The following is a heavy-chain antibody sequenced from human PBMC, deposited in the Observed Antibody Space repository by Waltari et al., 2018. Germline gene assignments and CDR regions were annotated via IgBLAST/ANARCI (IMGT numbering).Heavy chain of an antibody. CDR3: AREGGVPDGYNLGFDY. CDR2: ISSSGSTI. D-gene: IGHD5-12*01. J-gene: IGHJ4*02. Sequence: EVQLVESGGGLVQPGGSLRLSCAASGFTFSSYEMNWVRPAPGKGLGWVSYISSSGSTIYYADSVKGRFTISRDNAKNSLYLQMNSLRAEDTAVYYCAREGGVPDGYNLGFDYWGQGTLVTVSS. V-gene: IGHV3-48*03. CDR1: GFTFSSYE.